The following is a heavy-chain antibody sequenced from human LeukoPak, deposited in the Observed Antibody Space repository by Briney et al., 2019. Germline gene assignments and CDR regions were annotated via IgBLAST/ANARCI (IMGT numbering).Heavy chain of an antibody. Sequence: GGSLRLSCAASGFTFSTYWMHWVRQAPGKGLVWVSRINSDGSSTSYADSVKGRFTISRDNAKNTLYLQMSGLRAEDTAVYYCARVGYSSSWYVDYWGQGTLVTVSS. CDR3: ARVGYSSSWYVDY. D-gene: IGHD6-13*01. J-gene: IGHJ4*02. V-gene: IGHV3-74*01. CDR2: INSDGSST. CDR1: GFTFSTYW.